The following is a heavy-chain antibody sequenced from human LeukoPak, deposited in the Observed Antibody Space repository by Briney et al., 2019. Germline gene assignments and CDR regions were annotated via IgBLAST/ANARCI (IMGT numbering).Heavy chain of an antibody. D-gene: IGHD3-22*01. Sequence: PGGSLRLSCAASGFTFSTYGMSWVRQAPGKGLEWVSVISGSGAGTYYADAVKGRFTISRDNSKNTLYLQMNSLRAEDTAVYYCAKEYRQDLYDSSVYYPLATWGQGTLVTVSS. CDR2: ISGSGAGT. CDR1: GFTFSTYG. J-gene: IGHJ5*02. CDR3: AKEYRQDLYDSSVYYPLAT. V-gene: IGHV3-23*01.